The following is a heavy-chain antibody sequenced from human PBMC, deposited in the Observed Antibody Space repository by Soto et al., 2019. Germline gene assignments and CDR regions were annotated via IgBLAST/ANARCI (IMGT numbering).Heavy chain of an antibody. CDR1: GGTFSSYA. J-gene: IGHJ5*02. D-gene: IGHD3-10*01. CDR2: IIPIFGTA. V-gene: IGHV1-69*13. Sequence: GASVKVSCKASGGTFSSYAISWVRQAPGQGLEWMGGIIPIFGTANYAQKFQGRVTITADESTSTAYMELSSLRSEDTAVYYCARVTHNYYGSGSYPWFDPWGQGTLVTVSS. CDR3: ARVTHNYYGSGSYPWFDP.